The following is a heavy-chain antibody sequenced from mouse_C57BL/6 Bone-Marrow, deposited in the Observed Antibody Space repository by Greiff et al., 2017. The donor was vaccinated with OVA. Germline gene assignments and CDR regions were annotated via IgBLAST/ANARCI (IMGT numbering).Heavy chain of an antibody. D-gene: IGHD2-5*01. CDR1: GFNIKDDY. Sequence: EVQLVESGAELVRPGASVKLSCTASGFNIKDDYMHWVKQRPEQGLEWIGWIDPENGDTEYASKFQGKATITADTSSNTAYLQLSSLTSEDTAVYYCTKSNYDGNFDGWGTGTTVTVSS. V-gene: IGHV14-4*01. J-gene: IGHJ1*03. CDR2: IDPENGDT. CDR3: TKSNYDGNFDG.